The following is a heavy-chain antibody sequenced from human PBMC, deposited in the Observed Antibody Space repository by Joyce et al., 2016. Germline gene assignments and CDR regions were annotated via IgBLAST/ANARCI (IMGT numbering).Heavy chain of an antibody. D-gene: IGHD4-17*01. CDR3: STNTVLGDAFDI. V-gene: IGHV3-15*01. CDR1: GFTFSNTC. J-gene: IGHJ3*02. Sequence: VLLVESGGGLVKPGGSLRLSCAASGFTFSNTCMTWVRQAPGKGLEWVGRNKSKTDGGTTDYAAPVKGRFTISRDDSKKTLYLQMHGLKTEDTAVYYCSTNTVLGDAFDIWGQGTMVSVSS. CDR2: NKSKTDGGTT.